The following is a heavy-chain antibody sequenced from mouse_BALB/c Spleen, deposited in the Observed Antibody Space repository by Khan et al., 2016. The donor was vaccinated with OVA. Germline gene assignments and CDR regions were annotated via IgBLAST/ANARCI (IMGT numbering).Heavy chain of an antibody. J-gene: IGHJ2*01. D-gene: IGHD3-3*01. V-gene: IGHV1S132*01. CDR3: SREEAVYDFDY. CDR2: IYPGTDTT. CDR1: GYIFTSYW. Sequence: QVQLQQSGAELVRPGASVKLSCKTSGYIFTSYWIHWVRQRSGQGFEWIARIYPGTDTTYYTEKFKDKATLTADKSYSTAYIQLRRLPSEDNAVYLSSREEAVYDFDYWGQGTTLTVSS.